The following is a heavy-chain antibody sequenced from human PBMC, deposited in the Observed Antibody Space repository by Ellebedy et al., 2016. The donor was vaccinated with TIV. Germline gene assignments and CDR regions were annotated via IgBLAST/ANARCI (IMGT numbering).Heavy chain of an antibody. CDR1: GGSFNDYY. V-gene: IGHV4-34*01. Sequence: SETLSLXXAVYGGSFNDYYWDWFRQPPGKGLEWIGEIRHVGHTILNPSLESRVAVSVDPPKHQFSLHLASVTAADTAVYFCARRGQCGPDCYSHDYWGQGTLVTVSS. CDR2: IRHVGHT. CDR3: ARRGQCGPDCYSHDY. J-gene: IGHJ4*02. D-gene: IGHD2-21*01.